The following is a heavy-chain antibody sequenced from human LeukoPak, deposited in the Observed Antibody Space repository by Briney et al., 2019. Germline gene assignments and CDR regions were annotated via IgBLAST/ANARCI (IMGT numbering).Heavy chain of an antibody. CDR1: GYTFTSYY. CDR3: ARADRLERNAPHFDY. J-gene: IGHJ4*02. Sequence: GASVKVSCKASGYTFTSYYMHWVRQAPGQGLEWMGIINPSGGSTSYAQKFQDRVTMTRDTSTSTVYMELSSLRSEDTAVYYCARADRLERNAPHFDYWGQGTLVTVSS. CDR2: INPSGGST. D-gene: IGHD1-1*01. V-gene: IGHV1-46*01.